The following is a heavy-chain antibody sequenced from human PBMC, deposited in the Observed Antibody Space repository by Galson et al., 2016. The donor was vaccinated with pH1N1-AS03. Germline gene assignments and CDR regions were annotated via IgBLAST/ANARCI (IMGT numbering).Heavy chain of an antibody. CDR1: GYIFTGFY. Sequence: SVKVSCKASGYIFTGFYVHWVRQAPGQGLEWMGWINNDSGVTNYAQKFEAWVTMTRDTSVSTAYMELYGLKSDDTAVYYCARDPRGPCTSATCPTTYYFGMDVWGQGTTVIVSS. CDR2: INNDSGVT. CDR3: ARDPRGPCTSATCPTTYYFGMDV. D-gene: IGHD2-2*01. J-gene: IGHJ6*02. V-gene: IGHV1-2*04.